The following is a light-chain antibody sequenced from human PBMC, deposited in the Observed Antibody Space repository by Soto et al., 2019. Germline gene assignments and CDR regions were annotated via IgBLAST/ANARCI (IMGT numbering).Light chain of an antibody. Sequence: HSALTQPRSVSGSPGQSVTISCTGTSSDVGYYNYVSWYQHYPFKAPKLIIYHXXPPXXLFXXLFPFSXXGNSASLTFSGLQAEDEAYYYCCSYVGSFIFVFGTGTKVTVL. CDR3: CSYVGSFIFV. CDR1: SSDVGYYNY. J-gene: IGLJ1*01. V-gene: IGLV2-11*01. CDR2: HXX.